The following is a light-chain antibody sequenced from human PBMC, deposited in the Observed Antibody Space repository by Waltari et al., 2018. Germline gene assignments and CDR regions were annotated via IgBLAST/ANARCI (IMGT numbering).Light chain of an antibody. CDR1: YIGTKS. CDR3: HLWDRSTVV. CDR2: RDT. Sequence: SYDLTQALSVSVALGQTATITCGGSYIGTKSLHWYQQKPGQAPVLVIYRDTKRPSGIPERFSGSNSGDTATLIISRAQAEDEADYYCHLWDRSTVVFGEGTKLTVL. V-gene: IGLV3-9*01. J-gene: IGLJ2*01.